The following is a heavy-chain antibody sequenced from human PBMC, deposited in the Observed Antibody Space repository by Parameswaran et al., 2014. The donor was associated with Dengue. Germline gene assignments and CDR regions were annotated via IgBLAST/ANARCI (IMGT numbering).Heavy chain of an antibody. CDR1: GYTFTDYF. CDR2: VDPKDDET. V-gene: IGHV1-69-2*01. J-gene: IGHJ5*02. CDR3: ATAWSSGSYSGWFDP. D-gene: IGHD1-26*01. Sequence: PGASVKVSCKASGYTFTDYFIHWVQEAPGTGLEWMGRVDPKDDETVYAEKFQGRVTITADTSTDTASMELTSLRSDDTAIYYCATAWSSGSYSGWFDPWGQGTLVTVSS.